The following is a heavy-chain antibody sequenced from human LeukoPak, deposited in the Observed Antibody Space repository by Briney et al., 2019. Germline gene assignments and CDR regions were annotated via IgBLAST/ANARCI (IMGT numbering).Heavy chain of an antibody. CDR2: IYSGGST. J-gene: IGHJ4*02. Sequence: GGSLRLSCAASGFTVSGDYMSWVRQAPGKGLEWVSVIYSGGSTYYADSVKGRFTISRDNAKNSLFLQMNSLRAEDTAVYYCARGTPTTRDFDYWGQGTLVTVSS. V-gene: IGHV3-53*01. D-gene: IGHD4-11*01. CDR3: ARGTPTTRDFDY. CDR1: GFTVSGDY.